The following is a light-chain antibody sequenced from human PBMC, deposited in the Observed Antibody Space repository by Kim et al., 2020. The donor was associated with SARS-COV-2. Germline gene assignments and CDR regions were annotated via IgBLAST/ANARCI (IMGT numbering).Light chain of an antibody. V-gene: IGKV1-12*02. CDR1: QDVNTW. CDR2: TAS. Sequence: SASVGGRVTITCRASQDVNTWLAWYQQKSGKAPERLIYTASSLHSGVPARFSGSGSGTDFTLTISGLQPEDFATYYCQQVDSFPFTFGGGTKLEI. J-gene: IGKJ4*01. CDR3: QQVDSFPFT.